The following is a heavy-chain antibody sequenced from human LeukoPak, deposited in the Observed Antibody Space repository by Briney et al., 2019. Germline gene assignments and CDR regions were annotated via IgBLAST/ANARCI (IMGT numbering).Heavy chain of an antibody. J-gene: IGHJ6*02. Sequence: GGSLRLSCAASGFIFSTYGIHWVRQAPGKGLEWVAVIWYDGSNKYYADSVKGRFTISRDNSKNTLYLEMNKLRDEDTAMYYCARDRRDYGDYSAMDVWGQGTPVTVSS. V-gene: IGHV3-33*01. D-gene: IGHD4-17*01. CDR3: ARDRRDYGDYSAMDV. CDR1: GFIFSTYG. CDR2: IWYDGSNK.